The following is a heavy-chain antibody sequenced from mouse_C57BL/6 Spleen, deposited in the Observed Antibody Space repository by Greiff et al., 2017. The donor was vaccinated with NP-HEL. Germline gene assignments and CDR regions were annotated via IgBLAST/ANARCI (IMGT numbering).Heavy chain of an antibody. J-gene: IGHJ2*01. CDR3: ARQFLPGNMDY. V-gene: IGHV1-53*01. CDR2: INPSNGST. Sequence: VQLQQPGTELVKPGASVKLSCKASGYTFTSYWMHWVKQRPGQGLEWIGNINPSNGSTNYNEKFKSKATLTVDKSSSTTYMQINSLTSEDAAVYDCARQFLPGNMDYWGQGTTLTVSS. D-gene: IGHD2-1*01. CDR1: GYTFTSYW.